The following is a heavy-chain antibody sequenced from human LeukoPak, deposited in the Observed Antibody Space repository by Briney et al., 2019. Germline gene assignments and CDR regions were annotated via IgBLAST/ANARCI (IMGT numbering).Heavy chain of an antibody. D-gene: IGHD3-22*01. Sequence: GGSLRLSCAASGFTFSSYGMHWVRQGPGKGLEWVAGISYDGSSKYYAASVKGRFTISREGSKNTLYRQMNSMRPEDTAVYYCAKGDNRVIITPTPVLDYWGQGILVTVSS. CDR3: AKGDNRVIITPTPVLDY. V-gene: IGHV3-30*18. CDR1: GFTFSSYG. CDR2: ISYDGSSK. J-gene: IGHJ4*02.